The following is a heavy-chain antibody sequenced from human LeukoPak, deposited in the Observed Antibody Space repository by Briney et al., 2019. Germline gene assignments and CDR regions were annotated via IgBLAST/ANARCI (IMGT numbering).Heavy chain of an antibody. CDR2: IISDGSST. V-gene: IGHV3-74*01. Sequence: HPGGSLRLSCAASGFTFSSYWMHWVRQAPGKGLVWVSRIISDGSSTSYADSVKGRFTISRDNAKNTLYLQMNSLRAEDTAVYYCARGTRVAATPGWFDPWGQGTLVTVSA. CDR3: ARGTRVAATPGWFDP. D-gene: IGHD2-15*01. J-gene: IGHJ5*02. CDR1: GFTFSSYW.